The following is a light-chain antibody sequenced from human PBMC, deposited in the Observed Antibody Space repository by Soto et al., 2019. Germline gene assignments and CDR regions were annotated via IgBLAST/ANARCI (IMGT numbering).Light chain of an antibody. V-gene: IGLV1-51*01. CDR3: GTWDSSLTAGV. J-gene: IGLJ3*02. CDR2: DNS. CDR1: SSNIGNKD. Sequence: QPVLTQPPSVSAAPGQKVTISCSGSSSNIGNKDVSWYQQVPGTAPKLLIYDNSKRPSGIPDRFSGSKSGTSATLGITGLQTGDEADYFCGTWDSSLTAGVFGGGTQLTVL.